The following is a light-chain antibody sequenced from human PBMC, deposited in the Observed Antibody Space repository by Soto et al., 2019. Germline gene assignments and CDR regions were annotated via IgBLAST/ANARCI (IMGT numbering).Light chain of an antibody. J-gene: IGKJ1*01. CDR3: QQYNSYPWT. V-gene: IGKV1-5*01. Sequence: DIQMTQSPSTLSASVGDRVTITCRASQSISNWLAWYQQKPGKAPKLLIYDASNLESGVPSRFSGSGSGTEFILTISSLQPDDFATYYCQQYNSYPWTFGQGTKVEIK. CDR2: DAS. CDR1: QSISNW.